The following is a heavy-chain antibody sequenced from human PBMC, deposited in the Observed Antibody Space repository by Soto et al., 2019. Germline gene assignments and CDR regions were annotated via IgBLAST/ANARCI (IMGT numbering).Heavy chain of an antibody. CDR2: IFSSGST. V-gene: IGHV4-59*01. J-gene: IGHJ4*02. D-gene: IGHD2-2*01. Sequence: SETLSLTCTVSGDSISSFYWTWIRQPPGKGLEWVGYIFSSGSTNYNPSLKSRVTISVDTSENQFSLKLTSVTAADTAVYYCARVGYCSSTPCWPIGYFEYWGQGTPVTVSS. CDR3: ARVGYCSSTPCWPIGYFEY. CDR1: GDSISSFY.